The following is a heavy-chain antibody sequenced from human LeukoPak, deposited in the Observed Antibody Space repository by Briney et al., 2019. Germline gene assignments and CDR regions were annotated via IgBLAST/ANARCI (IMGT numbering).Heavy chain of an antibody. V-gene: IGHV1-24*01. CDR3: ATGDYCSSTSCYAFDI. D-gene: IGHD2-2*01. CDR1: GYTLTELS. CDR2: FDPEDGET. J-gene: IGHJ3*02. Sequence: ASVKVSCEVSGYTLTELSMHWVRQAPGKGLEWMGGFDPEDGETIYAQKFQGRVTMTEDTSTDTAYMELSSLRSEDTAVYYCATGDYCSSTSCYAFDIWGQGTMVAVSS.